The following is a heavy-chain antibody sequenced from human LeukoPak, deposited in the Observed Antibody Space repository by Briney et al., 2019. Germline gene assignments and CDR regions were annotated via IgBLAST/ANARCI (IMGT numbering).Heavy chain of an antibody. Sequence: SETLSLTCTVSGGSISSSSYYWGWIRQPPGKGLEWIGSIYYSGSTYYNPSLKSRVTISVDTSKNQFSLKLSSVTAADTAVYYCARDRVGVLMVYAKSYYKDVWGKGTTVTVSS. J-gene: IGHJ6*03. CDR2: IYYSGST. CDR1: GGSISSSSYY. D-gene: IGHD2-8*01. V-gene: IGHV4-39*07. CDR3: ARDRVGVLMVYAKSYYKDV.